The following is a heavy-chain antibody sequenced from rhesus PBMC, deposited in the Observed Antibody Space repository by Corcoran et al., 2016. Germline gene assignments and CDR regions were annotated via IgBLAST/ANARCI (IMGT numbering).Heavy chain of an antibody. Sequence: QVQLQESGPGLVQPSETLSLTCAVSGYSISSGYGWAWVRRPAGKGLEWRGQICGGSGITYYNPSLKSRVTVSKDTSKNQFSLKLSSVTAAATAVYYCARLVGYFDYWGQGVLVTVSS. CDR3: ARLVGYFDY. V-gene: IGHV4-127*01. CDR1: GYSISSGYG. CDR2: ICGGSGIT. D-gene: IGHD1-44*01. J-gene: IGHJ4*01.